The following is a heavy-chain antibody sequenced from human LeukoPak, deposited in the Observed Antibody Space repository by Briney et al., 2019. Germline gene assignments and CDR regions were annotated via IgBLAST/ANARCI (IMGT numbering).Heavy chain of an antibody. CDR2: ISYDGSNK. CDR1: RFTFSSYD. J-gene: IGHJ4*02. Sequence: GRSLRLSCAASRFTFSSYDMHWVRQAPGKGLEWVAVISYDGSNKYYADPVKGRFAISRNNSKNTVYLQMNSLRVEDTAVYYCARANTPFADYWGQGTLVTVSS. V-gene: IGHV3-30*09. CDR3: ARANTPFADY. D-gene: IGHD2-2*02.